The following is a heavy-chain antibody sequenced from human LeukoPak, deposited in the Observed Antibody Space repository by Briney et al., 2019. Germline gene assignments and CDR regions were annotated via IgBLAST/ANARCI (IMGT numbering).Heavy chain of an antibody. Sequence: SSETLSLTCTVSGGSISTYYWSWIRQPPGKGLEWIAYISYNGGTNYNPSLKSRVTISLDTSRNYFSLRLTSVTAADTAVYYCARAGGSYFDYWGQGTLVTVSS. D-gene: IGHD3-10*01. V-gene: IGHV4-59*01. CDR1: GGSISTYY. CDR3: ARAGGSYFDY. CDR2: ISYNGGT. J-gene: IGHJ4*02.